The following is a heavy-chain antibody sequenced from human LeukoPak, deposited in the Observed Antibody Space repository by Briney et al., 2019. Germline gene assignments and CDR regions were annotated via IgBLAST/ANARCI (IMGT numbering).Heavy chain of an antibody. CDR1: GDSFIGYY. CDR3: ARANVVVVAAKPNWFDP. CDR2: INHSGSA. V-gene: IGHV4-34*01. Sequence: SETLSLTCVAYGDSFIGYYWTWIRQPPDKGLEWIGEINHSGSARYNPSLRSRVTISIDTSENQSSLRLNSVTAADTAVYYCARANVVVVAAKPNWFDPWGQGTLVTVSS. D-gene: IGHD2-15*01. J-gene: IGHJ5*02.